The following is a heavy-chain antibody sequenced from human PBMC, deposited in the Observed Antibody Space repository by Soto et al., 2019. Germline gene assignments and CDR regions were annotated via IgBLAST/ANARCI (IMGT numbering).Heavy chain of an antibody. D-gene: IGHD5-12*01. CDR2: ISAYNGNT. V-gene: IGHV1-18*01. CDR3: ARDKATQYYYYYYGMDV. CDR1: GYTFTSYG. J-gene: IGHJ6*02. Sequence: ASVKVSCKASGYTFTSYGISWVRQAPGQGLEWMGWISAYNGNTNYAQKLQGRVTMTTDTSTSTAYMELRSLRSDDTAVYYCARDKATQYYYYYYGMDVWGQGTTVTVSS.